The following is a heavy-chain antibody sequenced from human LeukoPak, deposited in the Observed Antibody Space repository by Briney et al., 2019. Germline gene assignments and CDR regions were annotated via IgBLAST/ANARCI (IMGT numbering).Heavy chain of an antibody. CDR1: GGTFSNYA. J-gene: IGHJ3*02. CDR3: ARPNVPVGLGNDAFDI. Sequence: GASVKVSYKAFGGTFSNYAISWVRQAPGQGLEWMGRIIPMLRIANYAQKFQGRLTISADKSTSTAYMELSSLKSEDTAVYYCARPNVPVGLGNDAFDIWGQGTMVTVSS. D-gene: IGHD2-2*01. V-gene: IGHV1-69*04. CDR2: IIPMLRIA.